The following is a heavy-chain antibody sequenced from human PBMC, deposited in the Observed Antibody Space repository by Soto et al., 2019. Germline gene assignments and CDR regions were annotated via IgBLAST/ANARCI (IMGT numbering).Heavy chain of an antibody. CDR3: AKKLGIDPFGSYGLDV. CDR1: GGNFITFA. V-gene: IGHV1-69*01. D-gene: IGHD7-27*01. Sequence: QVELVQSGAEVKKPGSSVKVSCKASGGNFITFAISWVRQAPGQGLEWMGEIIPISSTTKSAHKSQDRVTISADGSSSTGHMELRSLKSEDTAIYFCAKKLGIDPFGSYGLDVWGQGTTVTVSS. J-gene: IGHJ6*02. CDR2: IIPISSTT.